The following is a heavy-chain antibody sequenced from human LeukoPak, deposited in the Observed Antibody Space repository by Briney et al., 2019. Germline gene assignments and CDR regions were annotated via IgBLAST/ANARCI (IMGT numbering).Heavy chain of an antibody. Sequence: PSETLSLTCTVSGVSISSSYSYWGWIRQPPGMGLEWIGSIYYTGNTYYNASLKSRVTISVDTSKNQFSLKLSSVTAADTAVYYCARAFYPGYYSYMAVWGKGTTVTVSS. J-gene: IGHJ6*03. CDR1: GVSISSSYSY. D-gene: IGHD3-3*02. V-gene: IGHV4-39*07. CDR2: IYYTGNT. CDR3: ARAFYPGYYSYMAV.